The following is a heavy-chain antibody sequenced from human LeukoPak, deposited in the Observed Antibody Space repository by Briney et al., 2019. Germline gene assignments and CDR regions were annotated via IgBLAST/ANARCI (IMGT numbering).Heavy chain of an antibody. J-gene: IGHJ3*02. CDR1: GFTFSSYG. Sequence: GRSLRLSCAASGFTFSSYGMHWVRQAPGKGLEWVAVIWYDGSNKYYADSVKGRFTISRDNSKNTLYLQMNSLRAEDTAVYYCARGLRAETYDAFDIWGQGTMVTVSS. D-gene: IGHD4-17*01. CDR2: IWYDGSNK. CDR3: ARGLRAETYDAFDI. V-gene: IGHV3-33*01.